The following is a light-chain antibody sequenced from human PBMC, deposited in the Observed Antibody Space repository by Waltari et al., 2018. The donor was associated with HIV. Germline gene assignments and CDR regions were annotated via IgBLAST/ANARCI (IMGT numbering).Light chain of an antibody. V-gene: IGKV1-13*02. J-gene: IGKJ4*01. CDR1: QDISNS. CDR3: QQYNSDPLT. CDR2: DAF. Sequence: IQLTQSPSSLSASVGDTITITCRASQDISNSVAWYQQKSRKLPKLLVYDAFILKRGVPSRFSGSGSGTDYTLTITGLQAEDFATYFCQQYNSDPLTFGGGTRVEI.